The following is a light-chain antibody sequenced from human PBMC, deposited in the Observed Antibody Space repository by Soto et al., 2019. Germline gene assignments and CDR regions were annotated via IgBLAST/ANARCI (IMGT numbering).Light chain of an antibody. Sequence: DIVINQAPDSLALSLGERAAINSKFDQICFSHSKNRNHLSWYQQKPGQPPKLLIYWATTRESGVPDRFSGSGSGTDFTLTVSGLQAEDVAIYYCHQYFRSPLTFGGGTKVDI. CDR3: HQYFRSPLT. CDR2: WAT. V-gene: IGKV4-1*01. J-gene: IGKJ4*01. CDR1: QICFSHSKNRNH.